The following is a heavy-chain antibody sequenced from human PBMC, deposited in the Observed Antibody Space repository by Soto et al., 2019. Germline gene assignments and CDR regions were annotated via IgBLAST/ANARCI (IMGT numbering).Heavy chain of an antibody. CDR1: GFTFSSYW. V-gene: IGHV3-74*01. Sequence: SGGWLRLSCAAAGFTFSSYWLHWVRQAPGPGLVWVSRISTDGTSTTYADSVDSRFTISRDNAKNTLYLQLTSLRVEDTAVYYCARDFKDLGWGQGS. CDR2: ISTDGTST. CDR3: ARDFKDLG. J-gene: IGHJ4*02.